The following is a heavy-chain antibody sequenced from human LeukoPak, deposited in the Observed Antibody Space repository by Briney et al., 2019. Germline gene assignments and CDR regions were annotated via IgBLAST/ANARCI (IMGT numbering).Heavy chain of an antibody. CDR3: ARLVVPAAIGGRWFDP. V-gene: IGHV4-34*01. J-gene: IGHJ5*02. Sequence: SETLSLTCAVYGGPFSGYYWSWIRQPPGKGLEWIGEINHSGSTNYNPSLKSRVTISVDTSKNQFSLKLSSVTAADTAVYYCARLVVPAAIGGRWFDPWGQGTLVTVSS. CDR2: INHSGST. CDR1: GGPFSGYY. D-gene: IGHD2-2*01.